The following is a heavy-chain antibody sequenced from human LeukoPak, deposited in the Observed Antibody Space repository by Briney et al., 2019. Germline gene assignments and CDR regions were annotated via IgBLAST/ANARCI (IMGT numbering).Heavy chain of an antibody. CDR1: GFIFSNYA. J-gene: IGHJ3*01. V-gene: IGHV3-23*01. Sequence: PGGSLRLSCAASGFIFSNYAMSWVRQAPGKGLEWVSSIHGGGGSAYYADSVKGRFTVSRDDSKKTLSLQMSSLRAEDTAAYYCAKDRDCGNGIWDAFDVWGQGTVVTVAS. CDR2: IHGGGGSA. D-gene: IGHD2-21*01. CDR3: AKDRDCGNGIWDAFDV.